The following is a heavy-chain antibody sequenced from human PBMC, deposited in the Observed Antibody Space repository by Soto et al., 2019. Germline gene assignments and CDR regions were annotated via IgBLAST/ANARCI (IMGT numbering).Heavy chain of an antibody. CDR1: GDSISSGGYC. D-gene: IGHD2-15*01. CDR3: VVGREVAFKKYCGLDV. J-gene: IGHJ6*02. CDR2: VHFRKTT. V-gene: IGHV4-31*03. Sequence: SETLSVTCTFSGDSISSGGYCWSWVRHHPGQGRDSLRQVHFRKTTYYNPSLKSRVTISVDASKNQFSLKLRSVTAADTAANYCVVGREVAFKKYCGLDVWGQGPRVT.